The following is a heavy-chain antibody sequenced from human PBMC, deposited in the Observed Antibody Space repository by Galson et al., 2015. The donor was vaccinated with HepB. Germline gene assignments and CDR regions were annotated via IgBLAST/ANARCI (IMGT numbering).Heavy chain of an antibody. CDR3: ASSPRAYDLGSPWAYYFDH. Sequence: LSLTCTVSGGSISSYHWSWIRQPPGKGLEWIGYVYYSGSTNYNPSLKSRLIISLDTSNNQFSLKLRSVTAADTAVYYCASSPRAYDLGSPWAYYFDHWGQGTLVTVSS. CDR1: GGSISSYH. CDR2: VYYSGST. J-gene: IGHJ4*02. V-gene: IGHV4-59*08. D-gene: IGHD3-10*01.